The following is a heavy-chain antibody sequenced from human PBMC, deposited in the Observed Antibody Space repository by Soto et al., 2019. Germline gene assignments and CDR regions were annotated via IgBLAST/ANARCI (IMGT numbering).Heavy chain of an antibody. D-gene: IGHD3-10*01. CDR3: ARFGGYGVNWFDP. CDR2: ISSSSSYI. V-gene: IGHV3-21*01. J-gene: IGHJ5*02. Sequence: EVQLVESGGGLVKPGGSLRLSCAASGFTFSSYSMNWVRQAPGKGLEWVSSISSSSSYIYYADSVKGRFTISRDNAKNSLYLQMNSLRAEDTAVYYCARFGGYGVNWFDPWGQGTLVTVSS. CDR1: GFTFSSYS.